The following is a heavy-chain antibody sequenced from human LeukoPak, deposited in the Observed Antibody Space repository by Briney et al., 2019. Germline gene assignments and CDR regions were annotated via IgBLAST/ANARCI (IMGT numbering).Heavy chain of an antibody. J-gene: IGHJ4*02. Sequence: PSQTLSLTCTVSGNSISSGDNYWSWIRQPAGKGLEWIGRIYTSGSTNYNPSLKSRVTISGDTSKNQFSLRLSSVTAADTAVYYCARGNGGEIDYWGQGTLVTVSS. D-gene: IGHD3-10*01. V-gene: IGHV4-61*02. CDR2: IYTSGST. CDR1: GNSISSGDNY. CDR3: ARGNGGEIDY.